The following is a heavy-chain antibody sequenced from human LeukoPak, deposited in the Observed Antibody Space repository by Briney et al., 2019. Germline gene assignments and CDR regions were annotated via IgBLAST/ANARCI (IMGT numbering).Heavy chain of an antibody. CDR1: GFNVSSNY. Sequence: GGSLRLSCAASGFNVSSNYMSWVRQAPGKGLEWVSVFYSGGSTYYADSVKGRFTIARDNSENTLYLQMSGLRAEDTAVYYCASENERPDAFDIWGQGTMVTVSS. CDR3: ASENERPDAFDI. J-gene: IGHJ3*02. CDR2: FYSGGST. V-gene: IGHV3-53*01.